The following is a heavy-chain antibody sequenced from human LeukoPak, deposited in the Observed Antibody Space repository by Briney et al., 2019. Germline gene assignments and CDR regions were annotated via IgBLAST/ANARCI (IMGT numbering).Heavy chain of an antibody. V-gene: IGHV4-30-2*01. CDR1: GGSISSGGYS. CDR2: IYHSEST. CDR3: ARGNHYYDSSGYLSWYFDL. Sequence: SQTLSLTCAVSGGSISSGGYSWSWIRQPPGKGLEWIGYIYHSESTYYNPSLKSRVTISVDRSKNQFSLKLSSVTAVDTAVYYCARGNHYYDSSGYLSWYFDLWGRGTLVTVSS. J-gene: IGHJ2*01. D-gene: IGHD3-22*01.